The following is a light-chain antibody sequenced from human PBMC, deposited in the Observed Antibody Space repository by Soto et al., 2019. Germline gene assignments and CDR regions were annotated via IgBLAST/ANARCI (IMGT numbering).Light chain of an antibody. CDR2: RNN. CDR3: AAWDDSLRGYV. V-gene: IGLV1-47*01. J-gene: IGLJ1*01. Sequence: QSVLTQPPSTSGTPGQRVSISCSGSSSNIGSSFVYWYQQLPGTAPKLLIYRNNQRPSGVPDRFSGSKSGTSASPVISGLRSEDEADYYCAAWDDSLRGYVFGTGTKVTVL. CDR1: SSNIGSSF.